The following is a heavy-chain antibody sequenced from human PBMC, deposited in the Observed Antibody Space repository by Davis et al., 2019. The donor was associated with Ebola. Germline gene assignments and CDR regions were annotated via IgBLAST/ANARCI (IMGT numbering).Heavy chain of an antibody. D-gene: IGHD3-22*01. J-gene: IGHJ6*02. CDR2: ISSSSSYI. CDR1: GFTFSSYS. CDR3: ARDLTMILVVDAMDV. Sequence: PGGSLRLSCAASGFTFSSYSMNWVRQAPGKGLEWVSSISSSSSYIYYADSVKGRFTISRDNSKNAVYLQMNSLRAEDTAVYYCARDLTMILVVDAMDVWGQGTTVTVSS. V-gene: IGHV3-21*01.